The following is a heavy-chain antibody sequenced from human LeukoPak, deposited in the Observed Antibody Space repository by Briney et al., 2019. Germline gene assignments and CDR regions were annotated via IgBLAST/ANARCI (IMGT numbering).Heavy chain of an antibody. D-gene: IGHD1-26*01. V-gene: IGHV3-21*01. CDR2: ISSSSSYI. CDR3: ARDLSVGSKPDLGFDY. J-gene: IGHJ4*02. CDR1: GFTFSSYE. Sequence: GGSLRLSCAASGFTFSSYEMNWVRQAPGKGLEWVSSISSSSSYIYYADSVKGRFTISRDNAKSSLYLQVNSLRAEDTAVYYCARDLSVGSKPDLGFDYWGQGTLVTVSS.